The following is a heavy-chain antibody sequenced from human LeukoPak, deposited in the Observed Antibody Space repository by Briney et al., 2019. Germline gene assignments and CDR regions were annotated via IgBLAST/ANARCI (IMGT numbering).Heavy chain of an antibody. CDR1: GFTFSSYA. Sequence: GGSLRLSCAASGFTFSSYAMSRVRQAPGKGLEWVSAISGSGGSTYYADSVKGRFTISRDNSTNTLYLQMNSLRAEDTAVYYCAKDERYCSGGSCYSTYFQHWGQGTLVTVSS. J-gene: IGHJ1*01. CDR3: AKDERYCSGGSCYSTYFQH. V-gene: IGHV3-23*01. D-gene: IGHD2-15*01. CDR2: ISGSGGST.